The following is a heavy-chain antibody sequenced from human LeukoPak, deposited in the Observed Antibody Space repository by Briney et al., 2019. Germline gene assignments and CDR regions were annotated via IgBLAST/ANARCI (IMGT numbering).Heavy chain of an antibody. V-gene: IGHV3-21*01. CDR3: AVYYYGSGSYRREASDY. CDR2: ISSSSYI. Sequence: GGSLRLSCAASGFTFSSYSMNWVRQAPGKGLEWVSSISSSSYIYYADSVKGRFTISRDNAKNSLYLQMNSLRAEDTAVYYCAVYYYGSGSYRREASDYWGQGTLVTVSS. D-gene: IGHD3-10*01. CDR1: GFTFSSYS. J-gene: IGHJ4*02.